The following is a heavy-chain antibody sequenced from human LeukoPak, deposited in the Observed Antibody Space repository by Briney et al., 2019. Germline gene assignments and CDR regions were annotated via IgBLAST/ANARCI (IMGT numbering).Heavy chain of an antibody. Sequence: SETPSLTCTVSGGSVSSGSYYWSWIRQPPGKGLEWIGYIYYSGSTNCNPSLKSRVTISVDTSKNQFSLKLSSVTAADTAVYYCASCIAVAGNRYYGMDVWGQGTTVTVSS. CDR2: IYYSGST. J-gene: IGHJ6*02. D-gene: IGHD6-19*01. V-gene: IGHV4-61*01. CDR1: GGSVSSGSYY. CDR3: ASCIAVAGNRYYGMDV.